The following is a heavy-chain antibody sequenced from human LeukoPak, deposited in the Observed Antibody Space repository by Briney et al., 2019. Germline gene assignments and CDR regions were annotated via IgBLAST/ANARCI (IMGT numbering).Heavy chain of an antibody. CDR3: ARDRPSWNYGHYYYYMDV. CDR2: ISGSGGST. D-gene: IGHD1-7*01. Sequence: PGRSLRLSCAASGFTFSSYAMSWVRQAPGKGLEWVSAISGSGGSTYYADSVKGRFTISRDNSKNTLYLQMNSLRAEDTAVYYCARDRPSWNYGHYYYYMDVWGKGTTVTVSS. V-gene: IGHV3-23*01. J-gene: IGHJ6*03. CDR1: GFTFSSYA.